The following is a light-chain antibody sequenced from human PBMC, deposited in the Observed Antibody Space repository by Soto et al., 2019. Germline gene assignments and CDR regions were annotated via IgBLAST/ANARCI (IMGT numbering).Light chain of an antibody. CDR3: AAWDYTWNGWV. CDR1: SANIGINT. V-gene: IGLV1-44*01. Sequence: QSVLTQPPSTSGTPGQRVVISCSGSSANIGINTANWYQQVPGTAPKLLIHSNNQRPSGVPDRISCSRSGTSASPAISGLQFEDEADYYCAAWDYTWNGWVFGGGTKLTVL. CDR2: SNN. J-gene: IGLJ3*02.